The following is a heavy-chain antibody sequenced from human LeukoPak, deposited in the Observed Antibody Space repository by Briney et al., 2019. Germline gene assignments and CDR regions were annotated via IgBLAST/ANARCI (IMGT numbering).Heavy chain of an antibody. Sequence: MTSETLSLTCTVSGGSISSSSYYWGWIRQPPGKGLEWIGSIYYSGSTNYNPSLKSRVTISVDTSKNQFSLKLRSVTAADTAVYYCGTMGRMSGPGPYLENWGPGSLVTVSS. CDR2: IYYSGST. CDR3: GTMGRMSGPGPYLEN. CDR1: GGSISSSSYY. V-gene: IGHV4-39*07. D-gene: IGHD3-10*01. J-gene: IGHJ4*02.